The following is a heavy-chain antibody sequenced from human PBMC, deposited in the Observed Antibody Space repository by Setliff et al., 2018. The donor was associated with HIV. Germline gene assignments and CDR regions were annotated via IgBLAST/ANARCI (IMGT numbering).Heavy chain of an antibody. J-gene: IGHJ3*02. CDR1: GGTFSSYA. CDR3: ARVGATPIDAFDI. V-gene: IGHV1-69*10. CDR2: IIPILGIA. D-gene: IGHD1-26*01. Sequence: SVKVSCKASGGTFSSYAISWVRQAPGQGLEWMGGIIPILGIANYAQKFLGRVTITADESTSTAYMELSSLRSEDTAVYYCARVGATPIDAFDIWGQGTMVT.